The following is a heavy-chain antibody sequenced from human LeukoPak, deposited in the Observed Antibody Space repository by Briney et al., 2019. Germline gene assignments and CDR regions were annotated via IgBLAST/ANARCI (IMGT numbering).Heavy chain of an antibody. D-gene: IGHD2-2*01. V-gene: IGHV3-30*04. CDR1: GFTFSGYA. J-gene: IGHJ4*02. CDR2: ISYDGSNK. CDR3: AMPHATEYYFDY. Sequence: GGSLRLSCAASGFTFSGYAMHWVRQAPGKGLEWVAVISYDGSNKYYADSVKGRFTISRDNSKNTLYLQMNSLRAEDTAAYYCAMPHATEYYFDYWGQGTLVTVSS.